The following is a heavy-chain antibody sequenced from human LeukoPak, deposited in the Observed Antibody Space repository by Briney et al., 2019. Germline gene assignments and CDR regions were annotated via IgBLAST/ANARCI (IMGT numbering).Heavy chain of an antibody. CDR3: GRGVINTVRGAHFDY. Sequence: GGSLRLSCAASGFTFSTWSMNWVRQAPGKGLEWIAYINYSSGTIYYADSVRGRFTISRDNAKKSLYLQMNSLRADDTAVYYCGRGVINTVRGAHFDYWGQGTLVTVSS. CDR1: GFTFSTWS. J-gene: IGHJ4*02. CDR2: INYSSGTI. V-gene: IGHV3-48*01. D-gene: IGHD3-10*01.